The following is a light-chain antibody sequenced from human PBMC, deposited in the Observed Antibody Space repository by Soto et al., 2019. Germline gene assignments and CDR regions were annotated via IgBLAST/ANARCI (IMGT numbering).Light chain of an antibody. CDR3: SSYTSSSTLYV. J-gene: IGLJ1*01. V-gene: IGLV2-14*01. CDR1: SSDVGGSNY. Sequence: QSALTQPASVSGSPGQSITISCTGTSSDVGGSNYVSWYQHHPGKAPKLMIYEVSNRPSGVSNRFSGSKSGNTASLTISGLQAEDEADYYFSSYTSSSTLYVFGTGTKLTVL. CDR2: EVS.